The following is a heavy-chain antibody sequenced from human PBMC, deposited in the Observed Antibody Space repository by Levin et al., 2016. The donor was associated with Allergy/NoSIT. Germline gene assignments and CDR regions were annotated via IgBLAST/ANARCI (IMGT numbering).Heavy chain of an antibody. V-gene: IGHV3-66*01. Sequence: WIRQPPGKGLEWVSVIYSGGSTYYADSVKGRFTISRDNSKNTLYLQMNSLRAEDTAVYYCARARRDYDFWSGPYYYYMDVWGKGTTVTVSS. CDR3: ARARRDYDFWSGPYYYYMDV. J-gene: IGHJ6*03. D-gene: IGHD3-3*01. CDR2: IYSGGST.